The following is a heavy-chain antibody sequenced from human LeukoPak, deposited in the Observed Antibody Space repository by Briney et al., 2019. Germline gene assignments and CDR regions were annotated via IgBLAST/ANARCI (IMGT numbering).Heavy chain of an antibody. D-gene: IGHD4-17*01. CDR3: ARVGDYVDGMDV. Sequence: GRSLRLSCAASGFTFNIYAMHWVRQSPGEGLEWVAVVSSDGTNKYYADSVKGRFTISRDNSRNTLSLQMNSLRPEDTAVYYSARVGDYVDGMDVWGRGTTVTVSS. CDR2: VSSDGTNK. CDR1: GFTFNIYA. V-gene: IGHV3-30-3*01. J-gene: IGHJ6*02.